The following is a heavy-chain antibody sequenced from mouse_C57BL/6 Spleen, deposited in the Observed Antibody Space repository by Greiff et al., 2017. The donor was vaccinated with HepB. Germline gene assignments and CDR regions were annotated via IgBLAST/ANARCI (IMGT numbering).Heavy chain of an antibody. Sequence: EVMLVESGGGLVKPGGSLKLSCAASGFTFSSYTMSWVRQTPEKRLEWVATISGGGGNTYYPDSVKGRVTISRDNAKNTLYLQMSSLRSEDTALYYCARHEDIRYYFDYWGQGTTLTVSS. J-gene: IGHJ2*01. CDR2: ISGGGGNT. V-gene: IGHV5-9*01. CDR3: ARHEDIRYYFDY. D-gene: IGHD1-1*01. CDR1: GFTFSSYT.